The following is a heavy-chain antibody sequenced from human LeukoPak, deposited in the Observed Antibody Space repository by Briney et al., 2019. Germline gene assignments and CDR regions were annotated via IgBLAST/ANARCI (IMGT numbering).Heavy chain of an antibody. D-gene: IGHD6-13*01. J-gene: IGHJ5*01. Sequence: SETLSLTCTVSGGSISTTNYYWGCLRQPPGKELEWIGGIYYSGTTYYNPSLKSRVTISVGTSRNQFSLKLSSVTAADTAVYYCARHLGGSSWFDYWGQGTLVTVSS. CDR1: GGSISTTNYY. V-gene: IGHV4-39*01. CDR3: ARHLGGSSWFDY. CDR2: IYYSGTT.